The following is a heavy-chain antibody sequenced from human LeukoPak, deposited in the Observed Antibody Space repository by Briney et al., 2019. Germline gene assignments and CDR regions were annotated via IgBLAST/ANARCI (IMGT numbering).Heavy chain of an antibody. CDR3: ARRNYYDSSGYYADYYYMDV. Sequence: GESLKISCKGSGYSFTSYWIGWVRQMPGKGLEWMGIIYPGDSDTGYSPSFQGQVTISADKSISTAYLQWSSLKASDTAMYYCARRNYYDSSGYYADYYYMDVWGKGTTVTVSS. V-gene: IGHV5-51*01. D-gene: IGHD3-22*01. CDR1: GYSFTSYW. J-gene: IGHJ6*03. CDR2: IYPGDSDT.